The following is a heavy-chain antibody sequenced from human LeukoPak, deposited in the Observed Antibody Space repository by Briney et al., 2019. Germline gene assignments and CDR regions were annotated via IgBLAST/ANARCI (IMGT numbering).Heavy chain of an antibody. CDR2: ISSSSSTI. Sequence: GGSLRLSCAASGFTFSSYSMNWVRQAPGKGLEWVSYISSSSSTIYYADSVKGRFTISRDNAKNSLYLQMNSLRDEDTAVYYCAREGRGDIVVGVGGNDAFDIWGQGTMVTVSS. J-gene: IGHJ3*02. D-gene: IGHD2-15*01. CDR3: AREGRGDIVVGVGGNDAFDI. V-gene: IGHV3-48*02. CDR1: GFTFSSYS.